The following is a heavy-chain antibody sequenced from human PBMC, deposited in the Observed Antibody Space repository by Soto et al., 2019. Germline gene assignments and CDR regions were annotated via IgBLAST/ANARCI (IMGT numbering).Heavy chain of an antibody. CDR1: GYTFTGYY. CDR3: AREITKGYSYGPYYYYGMDV. CDR2: INPNSGGT. V-gene: IGHV1-2*04. D-gene: IGHD5-18*01. J-gene: IGHJ6*02. Sequence: ASVKVSCKASGYTFTGYYMHWVRQAPGQGLEWMGWINPNSGGTNYAQKFQGWVTMTGDTSISTAYMELSRLRSDDAAVYYCAREITKGYSYGPYYYYGMDVWGQGTTVTVSS.